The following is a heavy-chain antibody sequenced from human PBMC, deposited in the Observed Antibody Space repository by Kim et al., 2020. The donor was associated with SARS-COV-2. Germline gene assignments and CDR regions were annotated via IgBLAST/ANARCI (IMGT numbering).Heavy chain of an antibody. CDR1: GFTFSSYW. CDR3: ATEPIYPYSGSYLN. D-gene: IGHD1-26*01. J-gene: IGHJ4*02. Sequence: GGSLRLSCAASGFTFSSYWMSWVRQAPGKGLEWVANIKQDGSEKYYVDSVKGRFTISRDNAKNSLYLQMNSLRAEDTAVYYCATEPIYPYSGSYLNWGQGTLVTVSS. V-gene: IGHV3-7*01. CDR2: IKQDGSEK.